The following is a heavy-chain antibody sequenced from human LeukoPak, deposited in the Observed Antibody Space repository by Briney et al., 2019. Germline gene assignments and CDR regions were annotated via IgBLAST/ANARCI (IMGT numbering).Heavy chain of an antibody. D-gene: IGHD3-9*01. CDR2: IVVGSGNT. Sequence: ASVKVSCKTSGFTFSNSTVQWVRQARGQRLEWIGWIVVGSGNTNYAQKFQERVTITRDMSTSTAYMELRSLRSDDTAVYYCARGGYDILTGYPYYFDYWGQGTLVTVSS. V-gene: IGHV1-58*01. CDR1: GFTFSNST. CDR3: ARGGYDILTGYPYYFDY. J-gene: IGHJ4*02.